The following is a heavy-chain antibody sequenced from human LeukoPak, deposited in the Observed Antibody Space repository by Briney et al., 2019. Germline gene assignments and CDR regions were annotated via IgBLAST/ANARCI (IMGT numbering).Heavy chain of an antibody. CDR1: GYTFTSYY. CDR3: ARALYYGMDV. D-gene: IGHD2-2*02. Sequence: GASEKVSCKASGYTFTSYYIHWVRQAPGQGLDWMAMINPSGDTTIYAQRFQDRVTMTRDTSTSTVYMELSSLRSEDTAVYYCARALYYGMDVWGQGTTVTVSS. V-gene: IGHV1-46*01. CDR2: INPSGDTT. J-gene: IGHJ6*02.